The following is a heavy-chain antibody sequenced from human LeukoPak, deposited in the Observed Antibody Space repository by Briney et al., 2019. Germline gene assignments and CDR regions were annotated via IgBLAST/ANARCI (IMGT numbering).Heavy chain of an antibody. Sequence: RGSLRLSCAPSGFSFSSYIMRCVPATPGEGLGSVSSSSSSSSYIYYADSVKGRFTIPRDNAKNSLYLQMNSLRAEDTAVYYCASGGASAHYYFDYWGQGTLVTVSS. J-gene: IGHJ4*02. CDR3: ASGGASAHYYFDY. CDR1: GFSFSSYI. V-gene: IGHV3-21*01. D-gene: IGHD1-26*01. CDR2: SSSSSSYI.